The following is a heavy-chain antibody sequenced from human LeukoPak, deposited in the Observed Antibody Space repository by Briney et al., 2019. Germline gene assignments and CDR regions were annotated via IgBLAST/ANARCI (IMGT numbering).Heavy chain of an antibody. CDR1: GYSFATHW. Sequence: GESLKISCRGSGYSFATHWIGWVRQLPGKGLEWMGIIYPGDSDIRYSPSFQGQVTISADKSISTAYLQWSSLKASDTAMYYCAIRYSGSYNDYWGQGALVTVSS. V-gene: IGHV5-51*01. CDR3: AIRYSGSYNDY. J-gene: IGHJ4*02. D-gene: IGHD1-26*01. CDR2: IYPGDSDI.